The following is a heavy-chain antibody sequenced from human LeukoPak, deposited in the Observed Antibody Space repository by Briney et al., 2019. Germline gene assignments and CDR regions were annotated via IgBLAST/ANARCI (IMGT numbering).Heavy chain of an antibody. CDR1: GFTFSISA. CDR3: MTRLDSTMIVA. J-gene: IGHJ5*02. V-gene: IGHV3-23*01. D-gene: IGHD3-22*01. CDR2: ISGTGTGT. Sequence: GGSLRLSCAASGFTFSISAMSWVRQAPGKGPEWVSAISGTGTGTFYTDSVKGRFTISRDTSKNTLFLQMNSLRAEDTAVYYCMTRLDSTMIVAWGQGTLVTVSS.